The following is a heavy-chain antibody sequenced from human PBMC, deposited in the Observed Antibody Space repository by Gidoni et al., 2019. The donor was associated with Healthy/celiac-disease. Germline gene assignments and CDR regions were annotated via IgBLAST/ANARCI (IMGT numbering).Heavy chain of an antibody. V-gene: IGHV3-73*02. CDR3: TRHYGDYGANWYFDL. Sequence: EVQLVESGGGLVQPGGSLKLSCAASGFTFSGSAMHWVRQASGKGLEWVGRIRSKANSYATAYAASVKGRFTISRDDSKSTAYLQLNSLKTEDTAVYYCTRHYGDYGANWYFDLWGRGTLVTVSS. CDR1: GFTFSGSA. CDR2: IRSKANSYAT. J-gene: IGHJ2*01. D-gene: IGHD4-17*01.